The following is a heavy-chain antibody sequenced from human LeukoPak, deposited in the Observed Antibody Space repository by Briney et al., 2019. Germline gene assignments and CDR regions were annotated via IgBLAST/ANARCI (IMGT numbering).Heavy chain of an antibody. D-gene: IGHD3-16*01. Sequence: PGGSLRLSCAASGFTFSSYAMSWVRQAPGKGLEWVSLTHSDGNTYYADSVKGRFTISRDNSENSLYLQMSTLRAEDTAVYYCARGESGIGAAFDIWGRGTMVTVSS. CDR2: THSDGNT. CDR3: ARGESGIGAAFDI. J-gene: IGHJ3*02. V-gene: IGHV3-53*01. CDR1: GFTFSSYA.